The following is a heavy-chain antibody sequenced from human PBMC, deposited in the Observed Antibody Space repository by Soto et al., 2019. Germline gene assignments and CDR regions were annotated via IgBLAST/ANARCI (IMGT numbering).Heavy chain of an antibody. J-gene: IGHJ3*02. CDR2: IYYSGST. V-gene: IGHV4-31*03. D-gene: IGHD1-26*01. CDR1: GGSISSGGYY. Sequence: QVQLQESGPGLVKPSQTLSLTCTVSGGSISSGGYYWSWIRQHPGKGLEWIGSIYYSGSTYYNPSLKSRVTISVDTSKNQFSLKLSSVTAADTAVYYCARDMPYSGSYGDAFDIWGQGTMFTVSS. CDR3: ARDMPYSGSYGDAFDI.